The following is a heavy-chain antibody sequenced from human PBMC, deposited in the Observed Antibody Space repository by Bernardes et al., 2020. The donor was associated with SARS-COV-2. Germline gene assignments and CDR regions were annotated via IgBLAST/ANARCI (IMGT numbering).Heavy chain of an antibody. J-gene: IGHJ4*02. CDR2: INDDGSDT. CDR3: ARYLGYCSGGSCYP. D-gene: IGHD2-15*01. V-gene: IGHV3-74*03. Sequence: GGSLRLSCAASGFTFSSSWMHWVRQGPGKGLVWVSRINDDGSDTKYADSVKGRFTISRDNAKNILYLQINSLRAEDTAVYYCARYLGYCSGGSCYPWGQGTLVTVSS. CDR1: GFTFSSSW.